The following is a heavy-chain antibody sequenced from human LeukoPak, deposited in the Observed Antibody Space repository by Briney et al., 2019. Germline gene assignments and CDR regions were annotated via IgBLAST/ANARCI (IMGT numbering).Heavy chain of an antibody. V-gene: IGHV4-59*01. CDR1: GGSISSYY. Sequence: SETLSLTCTVSGGSISSYYWSWIRQPPGKGLESIGYIDYSGSTNYNPSLKSRVTISVDTSKNQFSLKLSSVTAADTAVYYCERTYCSSTSCYEDWFDPWGQGTLVTVSS. J-gene: IGHJ5*02. D-gene: IGHD2-2*01. CDR2: IDYSGST. CDR3: ERTYCSSTSCYEDWFDP.